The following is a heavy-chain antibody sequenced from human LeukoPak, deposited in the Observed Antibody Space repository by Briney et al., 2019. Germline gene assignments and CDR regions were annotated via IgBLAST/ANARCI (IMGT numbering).Heavy chain of an antibody. D-gene: IGHD3-16*01. V-gene: IGHV4-59*01. CDR3: ARDGAPGGSAYFDY. J-gene: IGHJ4*02. CDR2: ISNSGDT. Sequence: SETLSLTCTVSGGSFSSYYWSWIRQPPGKGLEWIGYISNSGDTNYTPSLKSRVAMSVDTSKKQFSLKPNSVTSADTAVYFCARDGAPGGSAYFDYWGQGTLVTVSS. CDR1: GGSFSSYY.